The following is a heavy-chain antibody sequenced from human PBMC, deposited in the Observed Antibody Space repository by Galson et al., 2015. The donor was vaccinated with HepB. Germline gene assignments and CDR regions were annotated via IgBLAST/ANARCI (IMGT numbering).Heavy chain of an antibody. V-gene: IGHV3-23*01. D-gene: IGHD1-14*01. Sequence: SLRLSCAASGFTFSTYSMSWVRRAPGKGLEWVSTITGNGGTHYADSVKGRFTISRDNSKSTLYLQMSSLRADDTAVYYCADPPNPSYWGQGTLVTVSS. J-gene: IGHJ4*02. CDR3: ADPPNPSY. CDR2: ITGNGGT. CDR1: GFTFSTYS.